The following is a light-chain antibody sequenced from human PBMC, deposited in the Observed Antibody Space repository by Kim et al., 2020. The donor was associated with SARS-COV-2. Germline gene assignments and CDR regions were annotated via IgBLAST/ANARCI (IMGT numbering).Light chain of an antibody. CDR2: AAS. J-gene: IGKJ1*01. CDR3: QKYNGAPRT. Sequence: DIQMTQSPSSLSASVGDRVTITCRASQDISTYLAWYQQKPGKVPKLLIYAASTLQSVVPSRFSGSGSGTDFTLTISSLQPEDVATYYCQKYNGAPRTFGQGTKVDIK. V-gene: IGKV1-27*01. CDR1: QDISTY.